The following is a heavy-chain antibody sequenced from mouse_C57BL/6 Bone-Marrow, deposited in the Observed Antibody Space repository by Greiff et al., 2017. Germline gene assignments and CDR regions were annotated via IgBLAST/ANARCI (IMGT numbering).Heavy chain of an antibody. Sequence: EVQLQQSGPELVKPGASVKISCKASGYTFTDYYMNWVKQSHGKSLEWIGDINPNNGGTSYNQKFKGKATLTVDKSSSTAYMELRSLTSEDSAVYYCARHYAGFAYWGQGTLVTVSA. CDR3: ARHYAGFAY. CDR2: INPNNGGT. CDR1: GYTFTDYY. D-gene: IGHD1-1*02. V-gene: IGHV1-26*01. J-gene: IGHJ3*01.